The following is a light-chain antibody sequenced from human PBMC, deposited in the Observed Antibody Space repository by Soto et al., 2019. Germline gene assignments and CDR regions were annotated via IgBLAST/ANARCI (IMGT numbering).Light chain of an antibody. Sequence: EIVLTQSPGTLSLSPGERATLPCRASQSVSSSYLTWYQQKPGQAPRLLIYGASSRATGIPDRFSGSGSGTDFTLTISRLEPEDFVVYYCQHYSSSSWTFGQGTKVEIK. J-gene: IGKJ1*01. CDR1: QSVSSSY. V-gene: IGKV3-20*01. CDR2: GAS. CDR3: QHYSSSSWT.